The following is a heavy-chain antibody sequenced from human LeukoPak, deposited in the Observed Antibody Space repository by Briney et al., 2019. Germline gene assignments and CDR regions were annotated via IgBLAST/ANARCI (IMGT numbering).Heavy chain of an antibody. CDR1: GFTFSSYG. CDR3: AKDGGIWSPAYHFDY. CDR2: IKQDGSEK. V-gene: IGHV3-7*01. Sequence: PGRSLRLSCAASGFTFSSYGMHWVRQAPGKGLEWVANIKQDGSEKYYVDSVKGRFTISRDNVENSLSLQMNSLRVEDTAVYFCAKDGGIWSPAYHFDYWGQGALVTVSS. J-gene: IGHJ4*02. D-gene: IGHD6-13*01.